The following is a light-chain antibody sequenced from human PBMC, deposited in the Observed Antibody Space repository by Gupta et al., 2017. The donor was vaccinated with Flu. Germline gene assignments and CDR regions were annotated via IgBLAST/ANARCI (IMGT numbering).Light chain of an antibody. CDR3: TSDTSLSTLV. Sequence: QSALTQPASVSGSPGQSLTISCTGTSSDVGGYDSVSWYQQQPGNAPKVMIFEVSNRPSGVSNRFSGSKSGNTASLTISGLQTEDEADYYCTSDTSLSTLVFGGGTKLTVL. CDR1: SSDVGGYDS. CDR2: EVS. J-gene: IGLJ2*01. V-gene: IGLV2-14*01.